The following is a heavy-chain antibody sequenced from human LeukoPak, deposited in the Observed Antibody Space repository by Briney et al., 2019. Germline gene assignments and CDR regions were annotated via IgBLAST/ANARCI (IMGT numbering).Heavy chain of an antibody. V-gene: IGHV3-30-3*01. CDR1: GFTFRNYV. Sequence: QSGGSLRLSCAASGFTFRNYVIHWVRQAPGKGLEWVAVTSSDLNVKLYADSVKGRFTISRDNAKNTLYLQMNSLRAEDTAVYYCARDETGGWGQGTMVTVSS. CDR2: TSSDLNVK. CDR3: ARDETGG. J-gene: IGHJ3*01. D-gene: IGHD3-16*01.